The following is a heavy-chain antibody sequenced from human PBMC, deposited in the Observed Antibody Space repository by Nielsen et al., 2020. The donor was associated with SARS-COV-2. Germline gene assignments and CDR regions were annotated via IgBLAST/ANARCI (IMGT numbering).Heavy chain of an antibody. Sequence: SETLSLTCTVSGGSISSGGYYWSWIRQHPGKGLEWIGYIYYSGSTYYNPSLKSRVTISVDTSKNQFSLKLSSVTAADTAVYYCAREVVVAATAGHYYYYGMDVWGQGTTVTVSS. J-gene: IGHJ6*02. D-gene: IGHD2-15*01. CDR3: AREVVVAATAGHYYYYGMDV. V-gene: IGHV4-31*03. CDR2: IYYSGST. CDR1: GGSISSGGYY.